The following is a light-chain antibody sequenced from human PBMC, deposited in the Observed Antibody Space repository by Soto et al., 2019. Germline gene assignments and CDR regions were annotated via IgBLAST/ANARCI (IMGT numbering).Light chain of an antibody. CDR2: EVS. CDR3: SSYTSSSSVV. J-gene: IGLJ2*01. Sequence: QSALTQPASVSGSPGQSITISCTGTRSDVGGYNYVSWYQQHPGKVPKVLIYEVSVRPSGVSNRFSGSKSGNMASLTISGLQAEDEADYYCSSYTSSSSVVFGGGTKLTVI. CDR1: RSDVGGYNY. V-gene: IGLV2-14*01.